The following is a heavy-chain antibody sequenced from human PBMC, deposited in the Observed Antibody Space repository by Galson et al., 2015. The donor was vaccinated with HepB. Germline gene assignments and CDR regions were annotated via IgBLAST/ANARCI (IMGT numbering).Heavy chain of an antibody. CDR3: ARGPWFGELTGILVLQH. D-gene: IGHD3-10*01. V-gene: IGHV1-18*04. Sequence: SVKVSCKASGYTFNTYGITYVRQAPGQGLEWVGWINPDNGTTKYAQKLQGRVTMTTDTSTSTAYMELRSLRSDDTAVYYCARGPWFGELTGILVLQHWSQGTLVTVSS. CDR2: INPDNGTT. J-gene: IGHJ1*01. CDR1: GYTFNTYG.